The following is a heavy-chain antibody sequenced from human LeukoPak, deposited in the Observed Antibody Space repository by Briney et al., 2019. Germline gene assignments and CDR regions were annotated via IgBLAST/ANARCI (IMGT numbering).Heavy chain of an antibody. V-gene: IGHV3-21*01. CDR2: ISSSSSYI. D-gene: IGHD3-22*01. CDR3: AREGDSSGYYYYGY. Sequence: TRGALRLSCAASGFTFSSYSMNWVRQAPGKGLEWVSSISSSSSYIYYADSVKGRFTISRDNAKNSLYLQMNSLRAEDTAVYYCAREGDSSGYYYYGYWGQGTLVTVSS. CDR1: GFTFSSYS. J-gene: IGHJ4*02.